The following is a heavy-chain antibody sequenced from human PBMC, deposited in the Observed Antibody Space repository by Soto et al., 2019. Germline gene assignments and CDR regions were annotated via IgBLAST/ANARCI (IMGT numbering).Heavy chain of an antibody. CDR2: MNPSGGST. CDR1: GYTFTSYY. Sequence: ASVKVSCKASGYTFTSYYMHWVRQAPGQGLEWMGIMNPSGGSTSYAQKFQGRVTMTRDACTSTVYMELSSLRSEDTAVYYFAIAGITMQHRAHGVLDLWARGTLDTVSS. CDR3: AIAGITMQHRAHGVLDL. J-gene: IGHJ2*01. V-gene: IGHV1-46*01. D-gene: IGHD3-10*01.